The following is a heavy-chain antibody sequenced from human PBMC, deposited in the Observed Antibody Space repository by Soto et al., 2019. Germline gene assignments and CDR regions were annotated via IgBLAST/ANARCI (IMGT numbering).Heavy chain of an antibody. J-gene: IGHJ6*02. CDR2: IDPSDSYA. Sequence: PGESLRISCKGSGYSFTSYWISWVRQMPGKGLEWMGRIDPSDSYANYSPSFQGHVTISADKSISTAYLQWSSLKASDTAMYYCASLHSSSSASPSYYYYYGMDVWGQGTTVTVSS. D-gene: IGHD6-6*01. CDR1: GYSFTSYW. CDR3: ASLHSSSSASPSYYYYYGMDV. V-gene: IGHV5-10-1*01.